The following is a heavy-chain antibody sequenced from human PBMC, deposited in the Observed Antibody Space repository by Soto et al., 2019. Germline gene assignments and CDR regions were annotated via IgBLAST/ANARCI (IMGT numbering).Heavy chain of an antibody. D-gene: IGHD3-10*01. CDR2: ISSSSSYI. Sequence: GGSLRLSCAASGFTFSSYSMNWVRQAPGKGLEWVSSISSSSSYIYYADSVKGRFTISRDNAKNSLYLQMNSLRAEDTAVYYCAREALYGSGSFYLDYWGQGTLVTVSS. CDR1: GFTFSSYS. CDR3: AREALYGSGSFYLDY. J-gene: IGHJ4*02. V-gene: IGHV3-21*01.